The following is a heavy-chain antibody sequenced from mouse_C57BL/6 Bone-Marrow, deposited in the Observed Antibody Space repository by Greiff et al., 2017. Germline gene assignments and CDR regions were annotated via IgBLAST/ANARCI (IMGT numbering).Heavy chain of an antibody. CDR1: GYTFTSYG. J-gene: IGHJ4*01. V-gene: IGHV1-81*01. D-gene: IGHD2-1*01. CDR3: ARSRIYYDAMDY. Sequence: QVHVKQSGAELARPGASVKLSCKASGYTFTSYGISWVKQRTGQGLEWIGEIYPRSGNTYYNEKFKGKATLTADKSSSTAYMELRSLTSDDSAVYFCARSRIYYDAMDYWGQGTSVTVSS. CDR2: IYPRSGNT.